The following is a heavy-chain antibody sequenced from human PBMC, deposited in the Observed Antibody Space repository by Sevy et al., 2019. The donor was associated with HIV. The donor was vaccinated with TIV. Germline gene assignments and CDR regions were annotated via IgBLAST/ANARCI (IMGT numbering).Heavy chain of an antibody. V-gene: IGHV3-30*04. CDR1: GFTFRRYA. J-gene: IGHJ4*02. Sequence: GGSLRLSCAASGFTFRRYAMHWVRQAPGQGLDSVAVISYDGGKTYHADSVKGRFTISRDNSENTLYLQMNSLRAEDTAVYYCTRDGGGDYFDYWGLGTLVTVSS. CDR2: ISYDGGKT. CDR3: TRDGGGDYFDY. D-gene: IGHD2-15*01.